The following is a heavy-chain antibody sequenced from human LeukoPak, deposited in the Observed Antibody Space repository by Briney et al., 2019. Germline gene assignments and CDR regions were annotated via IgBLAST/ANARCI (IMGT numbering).Heavy chain of an antibody. CDR2: IYYSGST. D-gene: IGHD5-18*01. CDR3: ARGLSVDTAMGVSFDY. Sequence: SQTLSLTCTVSGGSISSGGYYWSWIRQHPGKGLEWIGYIYYSGSTYYNPSLKSRVTISVDTSKNQFSLKLSSVTAADTAVYYCARGLSVDTAMGVSFDYWGQGTLVTVSS. V-gene: IGHV4-31*03. J-gene: IGHJ4*02. CDR1: GGSISSGGYY.